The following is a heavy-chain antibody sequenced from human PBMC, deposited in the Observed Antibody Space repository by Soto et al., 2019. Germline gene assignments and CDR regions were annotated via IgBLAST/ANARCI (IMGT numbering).Heavy chain of an antibody. Sequence: GGSLRLSCASSGFNIGDYTMNLVRQAPGKGLEWVSYISSSSSTIYYADSVKGRFTISRDNAKNLLYLQMNSLRDEDTAVYYCARALLQFLDVWGQGTTVTVSS. CDR2: ISSSSSTI. CDR1: GFNIGDYT. J-gene: IGHJ6*02. D-gene: IGHD1-1*01. V-gene: IGHV3-48*02. CDR3: ARALLQFLDV.